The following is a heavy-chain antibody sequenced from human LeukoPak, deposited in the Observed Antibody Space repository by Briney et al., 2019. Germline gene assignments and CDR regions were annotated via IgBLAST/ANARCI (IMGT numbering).Heavy chain of an antibody. CDR3: AKGFSGSYFYYFDY. CDR2: ISWNNGSI. V-gene: IGHV3-9*03. Sequence: GGSLRLSCAASGFTFDDYAMHWVRQDPGKGLEWVSGISWNNGSIGYADSVKGRFTISRDNAKNSLYLQMNSLRAEDMALYYCAKGFSGSYFYYFDYWGQGTLVTVSS. J-gene: IGHJ4*02. CDR1: GFTFDDYA. D-gene: IGHD1-26*01.